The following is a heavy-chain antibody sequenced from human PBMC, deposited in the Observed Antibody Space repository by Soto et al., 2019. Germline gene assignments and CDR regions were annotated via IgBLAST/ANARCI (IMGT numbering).Heavy chain of an antibody. CDR2: IFYSVST. D-gene: IGHD5-18*01. V-gene: IGHV4-59*01. CDR1: GGSISNYY. J-gene: IGHJ5*02. Sequence: SATLSLTCTVSGGSISNYYWSWIRQHTGRGMKRIGHIFYSVSTNYNPALKRRVTISVDTSKSQFSLKLSSVTAADTAVYYCAKDSGYNYGYFRWFDPWGQGTLVT. CDR3: AKDSGYNYGYFRWFDP.